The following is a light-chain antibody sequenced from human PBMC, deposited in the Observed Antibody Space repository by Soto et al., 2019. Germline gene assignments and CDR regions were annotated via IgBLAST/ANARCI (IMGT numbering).Light chain of an antibody. CDR2: EVS. J-gene: IGLJ1*01. CDR3: SSYTSSNTRYV. CDR1: RSDVGGYNY. V-gene: IGLV2-14*01. Sequence: QSALTQPASVSGSPGQSITISCTGTRSDVGGYNYVSWYQQHPGKAPKLMIYEVSNRPSGVSNRFSGSKSGNTASLAISGLQAEDEADYYCSSYTSSNTRYVFGTGTKLTVL.